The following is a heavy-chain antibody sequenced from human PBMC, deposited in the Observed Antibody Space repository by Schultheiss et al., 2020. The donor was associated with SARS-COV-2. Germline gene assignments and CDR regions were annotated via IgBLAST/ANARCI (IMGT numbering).Heavy chain of an antibody. CDR3: ARDWEFHGVATILAEWTFDY. CDR1: GYTFTSYG. Sequence: ASVKVSCKASGYTFTSYGISWVRQAPGQGLEWMGWISAYNGNTNYAQKLQGRVTMTTDTSTSTAYMELRSLRSDDTAVYYCARDWEFHGVATILAEWTFDYWGQGTLVTVSS. D-gene: IGHD5-12*01. CDR2: ISAYNGNT. J-gene: IGHJ4*02. V-gene: IGHV1-18*01.